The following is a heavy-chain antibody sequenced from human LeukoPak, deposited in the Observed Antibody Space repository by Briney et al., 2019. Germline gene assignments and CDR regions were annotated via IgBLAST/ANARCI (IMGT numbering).Heavy chain of an antibody. CDR2: ISWNSGSI. Sequence: GGSLRLSCAASGFTFDDYAMHWVRQAPGKGLEWVSGISWNSGSIGYADSVKGRFTISRDNSKNTLYLQMNSLRAEDTAVYYCAKRHSSGTHRAFDYWGQGTLVTVSS. CDR3: AKRHSSGTHRAFDY. D-gene: IGHD6-19*01. V-gene: IGHV3-9*01. CDR1: GFTFDDYA. J-gene: IGHJ4*02.